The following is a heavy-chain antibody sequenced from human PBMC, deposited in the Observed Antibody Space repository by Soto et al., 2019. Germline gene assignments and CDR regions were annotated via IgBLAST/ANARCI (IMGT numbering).Heavy chain of an antibody. Sequence: EVQLLESGGGLVQPGGSLRLFCAASGFTFSSYAMSWVRQAPGKGLEWVSSISGSGDSTYYADSVKGRFTISRNNSKNTLYLQMHSLRAEDTAVYYCAKDFEGQQLVRDFDYWGQGTLVTVSS. D-gene: IGHD6-13*01. CDR1: GFTFSSYA. CDR2: ISGSGDST. V-gene: IGHV3-23*01. CDR3: AKDFEGQQLVRDFDY. J-gene: IGHJ4*02.